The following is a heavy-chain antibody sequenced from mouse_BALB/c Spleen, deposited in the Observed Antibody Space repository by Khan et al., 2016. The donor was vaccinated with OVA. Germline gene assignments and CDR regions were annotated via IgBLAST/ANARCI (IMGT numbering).Heavy chain of an antibody. V-gene: IGHV1-7*01. CDR3: ARDRIDY. Sequence: VELVESGAEQAKPGASVKMSCKTSGYTFSSYWMHWVKQRHGQGLEWIGYINPTSGYTEYNEKFKDKATLSADKSSSTAYMQLTSLTSEDSAVYYCARDRIDYWGQGTTLTVSS. CDR1: GYTFSSYW. J-gene: IGHJ2*01. CDR2: INPTSGYT.